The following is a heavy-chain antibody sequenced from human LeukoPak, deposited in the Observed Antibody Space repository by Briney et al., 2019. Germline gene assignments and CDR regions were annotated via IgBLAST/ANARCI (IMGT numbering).Heavy chain of an antibody. CDR2: ISGSGAST. CDR1: GFTFSSYG. D-gene: IGHD1-26*01. CDR3: AKDVGKWESLHFFDY. Sequence: PGGSLRLSCAASGFTFSSYGMHWVRQAPGKGLEWISGISGSGASTYYADSVKGRFTISRDDSRSTLYLQMNSLRGDDTAVYYCAKDVGKWESLHFFDYWGQGTLVTVSS. J-gene: IGHJ4*02. V-gene: IGHV3-23*01.